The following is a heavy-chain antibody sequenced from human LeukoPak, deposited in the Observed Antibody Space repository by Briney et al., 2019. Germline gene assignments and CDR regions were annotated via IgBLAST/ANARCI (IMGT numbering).Heavy chain of an antibody. CDR3: ARESRLGYCSGGNCYYQDDAFDI. D-gene: IGHD2-15*01. CDR1: GFTFSSYY. Sequence: PGGSLRLSCAAYGFTFSSYYMTWVRQAPGKGLEWVANIKQDGSDKYYVDSVKGRFTISRDNAKNSLYLQMNSLRAEDTAVYYCARESRLGYCSGGNCYYQDDAFDIWGQGTMVTVSS. CDR2: IKQDGSDK. J-gene: IGHJ3*02. V-gene: IGHV3-7*01.